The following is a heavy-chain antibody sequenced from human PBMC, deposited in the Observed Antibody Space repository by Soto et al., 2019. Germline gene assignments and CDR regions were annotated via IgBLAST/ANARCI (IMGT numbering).Heavy chain of an antibody. V-gene: IGHV4-34*01. Sequence: SETLSLTCAIYGASLGGFHWTWLRQAPGKGLEWIGELIHGGSTNYNPSLKGRVSFSLDTSKNQFSLHLMSVTAADTAVYYCARGRVGYCSSTSCYTVVDYYYYGMDVWGQGTTVTVSS. CDR2: LIHGGST. D-gene: IGHD2-2*02. CDR3: ARGRVGYCSSTSCYTVVDYYYYGMDV. CDR1: GASLGGFH. J-gene: IGHJ6*02.